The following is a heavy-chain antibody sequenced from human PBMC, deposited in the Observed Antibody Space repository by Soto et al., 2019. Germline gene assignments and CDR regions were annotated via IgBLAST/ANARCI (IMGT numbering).Heavy chain of an antibody. CDR2: IRQEGNEK. CDR3: AREEGATVANNWFDS. Sequence: EVQVVESGGGLVQPGESLRVSCVGSGFTFRSYWMSWVRQAPGKGLEGVANIRQEGNEKYYVDSVKGRFIISRDNAKNSVFLQMNSLRVEDTAVYFCAREEGATVANNWFDSWGQGTLVTVSS. V-gene: IGHV3-7*03. CDR1: GFTFRSYW. D-gene: IGHD4-17*01. J-gene: IGHJ5*01.